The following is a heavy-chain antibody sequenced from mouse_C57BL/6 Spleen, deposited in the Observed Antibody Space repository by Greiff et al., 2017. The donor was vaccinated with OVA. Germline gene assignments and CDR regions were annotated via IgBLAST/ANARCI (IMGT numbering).Heavy chain of an antibody. CDR1: GYTFTSYW. V-gene: IGHV1-64*01. D-gene: IGHD2-4*01. CDR2: IHPNSGST. Sequence: QVQLQQPGAELVKPGASVKLSCKASGYTFTSYWMHWVKQRPGQGLEWIGMIHPNSGSTNYNEKFKSKATLTVDKSSSTAYMQLSSLTSEDSAVYYCARDSYYDYDGFAYWGQGTLVTVSA. CDR3: ARDSYYDYDGFAY. J-gene: IGHJ3*01.